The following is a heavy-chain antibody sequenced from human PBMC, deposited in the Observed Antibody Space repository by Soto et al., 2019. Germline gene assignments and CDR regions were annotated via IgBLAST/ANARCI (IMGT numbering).Heavy chain of an antibody. Sequence: GGSLRLSCSASIFTFTSSGMHWVRQAPGKGLEWVALIWHDGSDASYADSVKGRFTISRDNSKYTLYLQMNSLRAEDTAVYYCARGLGNDFYYMDVWGKGTTVTVSS. D-gene: IGHD3-16*01. CDR2: IWHDGSDA. CDR3: ARGLGNDFYYMDV. V-gene: IGHV3-33*01. J-gene: IGHJ6*03. CDR1: IFTFTSSG.